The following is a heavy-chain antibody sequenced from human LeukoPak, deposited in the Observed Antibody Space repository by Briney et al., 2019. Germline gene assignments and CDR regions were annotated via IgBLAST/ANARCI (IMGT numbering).Heavy chain of an antibody. V-gene: IGHV4-31*03. J-gene: IGHJ3*02. D-gene: IGHD3-22*01. CDR3: ARLYDSFRAFDI. Sequence: SETLSLTCSVSGGSISSGSYYWSWIRQHPGKGLEWIGYIYYSGSTYYNPSLKSRVTISVDTSKNQFSLKLNSVTAADTAVYYCARLYDSFRAFDIWGQGTIITVSS. CDR1: GGSISSGSYY. CDR2: IYYSGST.